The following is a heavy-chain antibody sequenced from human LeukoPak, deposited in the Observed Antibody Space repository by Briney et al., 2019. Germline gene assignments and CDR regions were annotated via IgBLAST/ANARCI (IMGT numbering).Heavy chain of an antibody. J-gene: IGHJ3*02. Sequence: GGSLRLSCAASGFSFSSYWMHWVRQAPGKGLVWVSHINTDGTRTSYADSVKGRFTISRDNAKNTLYLQMNSLRAEDTAVYYCAKALQVLRFLEWLSPVDAFDIWGQGTMVTVSS. V-gene: IGHV3-74*01. CDR1: GFSFSSYW. CDR3: AKALQVLRFLEWLSPVDAFDI. D-gene: IGHD3-3*01. CDR2: INTDGTRT.